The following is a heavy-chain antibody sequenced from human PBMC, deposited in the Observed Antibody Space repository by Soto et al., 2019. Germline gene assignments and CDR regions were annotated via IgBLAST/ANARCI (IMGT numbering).Heavy chain of an antibody. J-gene: IGHJ1*01. CDR3: AREAVSSLQH. V-gene: IGHV1-8*01. CDR2: MNPNSGNT. CDR1: GYTFTSYA. Sequence: ASVKVSCKASGYTFTSYAIYWVREATGQGLEWMGWMNPNSGNTAYAQKFQGRVTMTRNTSISTAYMELSSLRSEDTAVYYCAREAVSSLQHWGQGTLVTVSS.